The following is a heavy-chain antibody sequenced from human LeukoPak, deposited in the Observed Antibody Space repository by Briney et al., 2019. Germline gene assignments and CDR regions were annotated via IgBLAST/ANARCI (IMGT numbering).Heavy chain of an antibody. Sequence: PGGSLRLSCAASASGFTFSSAWMSWVRQAPGKGLEWVVRIKSKIDGGTTDYAAPVIGRFTISRDDPKNTLHLQMDSLKTEDAGVYYCATPPHAVRGVSWGQGTLVTVSS. CDR1: GFTFSSAW. D-gene: IGHD3-10*01. J-gene: IGHJ5*02. V-gene: IGHV3-15*01. CDR2: IKSKIDGGTT. CDR3: ATPPHAVRGVS.